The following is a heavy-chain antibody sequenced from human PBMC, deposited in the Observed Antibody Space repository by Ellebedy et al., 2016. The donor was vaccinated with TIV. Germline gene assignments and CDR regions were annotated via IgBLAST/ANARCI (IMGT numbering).Heavy chain of an antibody. D-gene: IGHD2-15*01. CDR1: GGSISNSNYY. J-gene: IGHJ5*02. Sequence: PSETLSLTCTVSGGSISNSNYYWAWIRQPPGKGLEWIGSVYYSGNTYYNPSLQSRVTISVDTSKNQFSLQLTSVTAADTAVHYWARQRYCGGGNCFLDWFDPWGQGTLVSVSS. V-gene: IGHV4-39*01. CDR3: ARQRYCGGGNCFLDWFDP. CDR2: VYYSGNT.